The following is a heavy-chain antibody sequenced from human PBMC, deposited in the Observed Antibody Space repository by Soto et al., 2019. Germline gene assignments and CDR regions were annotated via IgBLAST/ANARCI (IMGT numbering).Heavy chain of an antibody. CDR1: GGSIGSRDYY. V-gene: IGHV4-31*02. Sequence: QVQVQESGPGLVKPSQTLSLKCSVSGGSIGSRDYYWSWIRQHPEKGLEWIGCIYYNGNTDYNPSLRGRPTMSLDTSMNGFSLKLTSVPAADTAVYYCARDKGGAALKGSGMDVWGQGTRVTVS. J-gene: IGHJ6*02. D-gene: IGHD3-10*01. CDR2: IYYNGNT. CDR3: ARDKGGAALKGSGMDV.